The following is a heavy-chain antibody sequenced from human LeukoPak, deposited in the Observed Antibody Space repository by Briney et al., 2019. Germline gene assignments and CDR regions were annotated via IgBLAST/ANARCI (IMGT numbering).Heavy chain of an antibody. CDR1: GGSISSGGYY. CDR3: ATMTRGSSGYYGAFDI. CDR2: IYYRGST. Sequence: SQTLSLTCTVSGGSISSGGYYWSWIRQHPGKGLEWIGYIYYRGSTYYNPSPKSRVTISVDTSKNQYSLKLISVTAADTAVYYCATMTRGSSGYYGAFDIWGQGTMVTVSS. D-gene: IGHD3-22*01. J-gene: IGHJ3*02. V-gene: IGHV4-31*03.